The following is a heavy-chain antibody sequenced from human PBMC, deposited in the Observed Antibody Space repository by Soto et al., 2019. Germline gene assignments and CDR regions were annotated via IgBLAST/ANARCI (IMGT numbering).Heavy chain of an antibody. Sequence: QVQLQESGPGLVKPSETLSLTCTVSGGSISGGVHSWSWIRQPPGKGMEWIGHIFDSGSTYYNPSLKSRITISVDTSKKQFSLRLSSVTAADTAVYYWAREIMPLTTAGYFDLWGLGTLVTVSS. CDR1: GGSISGGVHS. CDR3: AREIMPLTTAGYFDL. D-gene: IGHD4-17*01. CDR2: IFDSGST. J-gene: IGHJ2*01. V-gene: IGHV4-30-4*01.